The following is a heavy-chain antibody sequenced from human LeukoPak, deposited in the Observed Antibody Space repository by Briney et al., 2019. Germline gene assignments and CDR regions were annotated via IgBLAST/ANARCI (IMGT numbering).Heavy chain of an antibody. CDR2: IYYIGST. D-gene: IGHD3-22*01. CDR1: GGSISSYY. Sequence: PSETLSLTCTVSGGSISSYYWSWIRQPPGKGLEWIGYIYYIGSTNYNPSLKSRVTISVDTSKNQFSLKLSSVTAADTAVYYCASFGWPTYYYDSSGSQYFQHWGQGTLVTVSS. J-gene: IGHJ1*01. V-gene: IGHV4-59*01. CDR3: ASFGWPTYYYDSSGSQYFQH.